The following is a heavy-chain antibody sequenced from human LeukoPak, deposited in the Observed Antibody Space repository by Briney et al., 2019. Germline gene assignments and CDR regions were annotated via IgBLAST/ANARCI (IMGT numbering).Heavy chain of an antibody. Sequence: SETLSLTCTVSGGSISSSSYYWGWIRQPPGKGLEWIGSIYYSGSTYYNPSLKSRVTISVDTSKNQFSLKLSSVTAADTAAYYCAREKDYYGSGSYYPNWFDPWGQGTLVTVSS. CDR1: GGSISSSSYY. V-gene: IGHV4-39*02. J-gene: IGHJ5*02. CDR3: AREKDYYGSGSYYPNWFDP. D-gene: IGHD3-10*01. CDR2: IYYSGST.